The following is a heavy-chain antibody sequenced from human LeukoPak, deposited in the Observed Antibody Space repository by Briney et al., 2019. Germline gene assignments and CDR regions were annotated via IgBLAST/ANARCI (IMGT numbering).Heavy chain of an antibody. J-gene: IGHJ4*02. CDR2: ISSSSSYT. CDR3: ARDSDTAMVFYFDY. D-gene: IGHD5-18*01. V-gene: IGHV3-21*01. CDR1: GFTFSSYS. Sequence: PGGSLRLSCAASGFTFSSYSMNWVRQAPGKGLEWVSSISSSSSYTYYADSVKGRFTISRDNAKNSLYLQMNSLRAEDTAVYYCARDSDTAMVFYFDYWGQGTLVTVSS.